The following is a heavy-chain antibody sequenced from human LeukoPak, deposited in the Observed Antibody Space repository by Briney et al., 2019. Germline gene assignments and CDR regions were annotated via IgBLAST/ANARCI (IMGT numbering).Heavy chain of an antibody. J-gene: IGHJ4*02. CDR2: INHSGST. CDR1: GGSISSYY. V-gene: IGHV4-34*01. Sequence: SETLSLTCTVSGGSISSYYWSWIRQPPGKGLEWIGEINHSGSTNYNPSLKSRVTISVDTSKNQFSLKLSSVTAADTAVYYCARGFPTARIFDYWGQGTLVTVSS. CDR3: ARGFPTARIFDY. D-gene: IGHD6-6*01.